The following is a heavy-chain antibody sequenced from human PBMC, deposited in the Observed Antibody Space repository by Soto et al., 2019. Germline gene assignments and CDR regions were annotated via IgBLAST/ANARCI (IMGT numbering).Heavy chain of an antibody. CDR2: MNPNSGNT. D-gene: IGHD2-15*01. V-gene: IGHV1-8*01. CDR1: GYTFTSYD. J-gene: IGHJ4*02. CDR3: GRIVCSGGSCYSYFDY. Sequence: ASVKVSCKASGYTFTSYDINWVRQATGQGLEWMGWMNPNSGNTGYAQKFQGRVTMTRNTSISTAYMELSSLRSEDTAVYYCGRIVCSGGSCYSYFDYWGQGTLVTVSS.